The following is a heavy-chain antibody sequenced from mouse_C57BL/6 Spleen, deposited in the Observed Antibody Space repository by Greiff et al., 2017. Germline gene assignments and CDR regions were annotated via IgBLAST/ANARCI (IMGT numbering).Heavy chain of an antibody. D-gene: IGHD1-1*01. CDR1: GYTFTSYW. Sequence: QVQLQQSGAELVKPGASVKLSCKASGYTFTSYWMQWVKQRPGQGLEWIGEIDPSDSYTNYNQKFKGKATLTVDTSSSTAYMQLSSLTSEDSAVYYCARSGYGSAWFAYWGQGTLVTVSA. CDR3: ARSGYGSAWFAY. J-gene: IGHJ3*01. V-gene: IGHV1-50*01. CDR2: IDPSDSYT.